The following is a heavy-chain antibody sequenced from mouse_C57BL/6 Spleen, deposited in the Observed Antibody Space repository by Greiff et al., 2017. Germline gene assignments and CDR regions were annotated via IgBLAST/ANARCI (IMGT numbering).Heavy chain of an antibody. J-gene: IGHJ1*03. D-gene: IGHD1-1*01. CDR2: ISPGNSDT. CDR3: TRSYYGSSYWYFDV. V-gene: IGHV1-5*01. CDR1: GYTFTSYW. Sequence: EVQLVESGTVLARPGASVKMSCKTSGYTFTSYWMHWVKQRPGQGLEWIGAISPGNSDTSYNQKFKGKAKLTAVTSASTAYMELSSLTNEDSAVYYCTRSYYGSSYWYFDVWGTGTTVTVSS.